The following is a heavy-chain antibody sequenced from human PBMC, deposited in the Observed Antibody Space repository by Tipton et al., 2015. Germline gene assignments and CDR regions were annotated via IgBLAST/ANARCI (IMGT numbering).Heavy chain of an antibody. D-gene: IGHD4-11*01. Sequence: TLSLTCTVSGGSITSGGYYWSWIRQHPGKGLEWIGDIYYSGTTYYDPSLKSRLNISVDTSKNQFSLKLSSVTAADTALYYCAREDDFSDFDYWGQGTLVTVSS. J-gene: IGHJ4*02. CDR2: IYYSGTT. CDR3: AREDDFSDFDY. CDR1: GGSITSGGYY. V-gene: IGHV4-31*03.